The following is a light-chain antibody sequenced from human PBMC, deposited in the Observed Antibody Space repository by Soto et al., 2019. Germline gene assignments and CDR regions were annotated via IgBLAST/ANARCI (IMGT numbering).Light chain of an antibody. CDR1: QSVLYSSNIKNY. CDR3: QQYYSTPLT. Sequence: DIVMTQSPDSLAVSLGEGATINCKSSQSVLYSSNIKNYLAWYQQKPGQPPKLLIYWASTRESGVPDRFSGSGSGTDFTLTISRLQAEDVAVYYCQQYYSTPLTFGGGTKVEIK. V-gene: IGKV4-1*01. J-gene: IGKJ4*01. CDR2: WAS.